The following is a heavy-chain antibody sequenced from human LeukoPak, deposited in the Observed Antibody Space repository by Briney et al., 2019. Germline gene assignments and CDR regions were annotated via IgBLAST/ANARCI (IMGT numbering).Heavy chain of an antibody. J-gene: IGHJ4*02. CDR3: ARHGYAEYYFDY. CDR1: GYTFTSYY. V-gene: IGHV1-46*01. D-gene: IGHD5-18*01. CDR2: INPSGGST. Sequence: ASVKVSCKASGYTFTSYYMHWVRQAPGQGLEWMEIINPSGGSTSYAQKFQGRVTMTRDTSTSTVYMELSSLRSEDTAVYYCARHGYAEYYFDYWGQGTLVTVSS.